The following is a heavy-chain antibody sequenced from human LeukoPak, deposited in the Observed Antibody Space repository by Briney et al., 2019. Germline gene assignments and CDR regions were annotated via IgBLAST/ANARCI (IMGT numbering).Heavy chain of an antibody. CDR3: ARASYSYDINGWVPFDY. J-gene: IGHJ4*02. D-gene: IGHD3-22*01. Sequence: PSETLSLTCSVSGDSISTSSYYWGWIRQPPGKGLEWIGTIYYSGSTYYNPSLTSRVTISVDTSKNQFSLKLSSVTAADTAVYYCARASYSYDINGWVPFDYWGQGTLVTVSS. CDR2: IYYSGST. V-gene: IGHV4-39*01. CDR1: GDSISTSSYY.